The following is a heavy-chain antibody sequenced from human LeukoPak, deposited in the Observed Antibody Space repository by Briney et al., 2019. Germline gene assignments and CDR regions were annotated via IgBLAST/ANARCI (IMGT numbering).Heavy chain of an antibody. V-gene: IGHV1-2*02. CDR2: INPDSGDT. Sequence: GASVKVSCKASGYTFTDYYMYWVRQAPGQGLEWMGWINPDSGDTNYAQKFQGRVTMTRDTSISTAYMELSRLTSDDTAVYYCTRERINSGSYSEALDYWGQGTLVPVSS. J-gene: IGHJ4*02. D-gene: IGHD1-26*01. CDR3: TRERINSGSYSEALDY. CDR1: GYTFTDYY.